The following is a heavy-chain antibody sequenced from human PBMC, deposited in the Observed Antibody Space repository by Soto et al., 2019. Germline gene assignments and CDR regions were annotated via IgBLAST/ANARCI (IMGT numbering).Heavy chain of an antibody. V-gene: IGHV4-59*08. CDR3: ARHRQLTHLAAANWFDS. CDR1: GGSISSYY. CDR2: IYYSGST. Sequence: SETLSLPCTVSGGSISSYYWSWIRQPPGKGLEWIGYIYYSGSTNYNPSLKSRVTISVDTSKNQFSLKLSSVTAADTAVYYCARHRQLTHLAAANWFDSWGQGTLVTVSS. J-gene: IGHJ5*01. D-gene: IGHD6-13*01.